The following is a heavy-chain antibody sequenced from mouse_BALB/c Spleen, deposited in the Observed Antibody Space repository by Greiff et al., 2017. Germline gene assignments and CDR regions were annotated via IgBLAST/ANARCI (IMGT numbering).Heavy chain of an antibody. Sequence: EVQLQQSGPELVKPGASVKISCKASGYSFTGYYMNWVKQSHGKSLEWIGRINPYNGDTFYNQKFKGKTTLTVDNATSTAHMELLSLTSEESTVYCCRKCDCDVRGGLDYWGQGTSLTVSS. J-gene: IGHJ2*02. V-gene: IGHV1-37*01. CDR3: RKCDCDVRGGLDY. CDR2: INPYNGDT. D-gene: IGHD2-4*01. CDR1: GYSFTGYY.